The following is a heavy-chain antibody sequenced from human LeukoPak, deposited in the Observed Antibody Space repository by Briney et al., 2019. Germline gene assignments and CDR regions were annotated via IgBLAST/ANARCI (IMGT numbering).Heavy chain of an antibody. D-gene: IGHD1-26*01. Sequence: GGSLRLSCAASGFTFSSYWMSWVRQAPGKGLEWVANINEDGSEKYYVDSVKGRFTISRDNAKNSLYLQMNSLRAEDTAVYYCARDPSGNDAFDIWGQGTMVTVSA. J-gene: IGHJ3*02. V-gene: IGHV3-7*05. CDR2: INEDGSEK. CDR3: ARDPSGNDAFDI. CDR1: GFTFSSYW.